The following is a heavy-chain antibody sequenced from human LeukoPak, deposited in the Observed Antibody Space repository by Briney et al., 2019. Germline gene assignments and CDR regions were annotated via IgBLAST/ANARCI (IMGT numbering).Heavy chain of an antibody. CDR3: ATGQVVLHYFDY. D-gene: IGHD6-6*01. CDR1: GFTFSSYG. J-gene: IGHJ4*02. Sequence: PGGSLRLSCAASGFTFSSYGMSWVRQAPGKGLEWVSAISGSGGSTYYADSVKGRFTISRDNSKNTLYLQMNSLRAEDTAVYYCATGQVVLHYFDYWGQGTLVTVSS. CDR2: ISGSGGST. V-gene: IGHV3-23*01.